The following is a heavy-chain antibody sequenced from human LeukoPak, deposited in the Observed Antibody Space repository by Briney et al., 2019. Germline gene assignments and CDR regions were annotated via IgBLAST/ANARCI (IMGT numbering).Heavy chain of an antibody. CDR1: GGSISSYY. Sequence: SETLSLTCTVSGGSISSYYWSWIRQPPGKGLEWIGYIYYSGSTNYNPSLKSRVTISVDTSKNQFSLKLSSVTAADTAVYYCARAPPLQLGWGYYYYMDVWGKGTTVTVSS. D-gene: IGHD4-11*01. J-gene: IGHJ6*03. CDR3: ARAPPLQLGWGYYYYMDV. V-gene: IGHV4-59*01. CDR2: IYYSGST.